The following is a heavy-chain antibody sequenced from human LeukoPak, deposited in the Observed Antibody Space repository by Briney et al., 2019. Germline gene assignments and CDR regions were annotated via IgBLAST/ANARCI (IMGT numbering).Heavy chain of an antibody. V-gene: IGHV4-39*01. J-gene: IGHJ4*02. CDR2: IYYSGST. D-gene: IGHD3-10*01. Sequence: SETLSLTCTVSGGSISSSSYYWGWIRQPPGKGLEWIGSIYYSGSTYYNPSLKSRVTISVDTSKNQFSLKLSSVTAADTAVYYCARTRIGGSGSYHYWGQGTLVTVSS. CDR1: GGSISSSSYY. CDR3: ARTRIGGSGSYHY.